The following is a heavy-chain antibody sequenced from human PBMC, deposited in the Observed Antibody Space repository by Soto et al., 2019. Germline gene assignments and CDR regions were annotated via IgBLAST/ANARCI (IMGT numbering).Heavy chain of an antibody. Sequence: ASVKVSCKASGYTFTSYGISWVRQALGQGLEWMGWISAYNGNTNYAQKLQGRVTMTTDTSTSTAYMELRSLRSDDTAVYYCARADTVVAAYYYYGMDVWGQGTTVTVSS. CDR1: GYTFTSYG. D-gene: IGHD2-15*01. CDR2: ISAYNGNT. J-gene: IGHJ6*02. V-gene: IGHV1-18*01. CDR3: ARADTVVAAYYYYGMDV.